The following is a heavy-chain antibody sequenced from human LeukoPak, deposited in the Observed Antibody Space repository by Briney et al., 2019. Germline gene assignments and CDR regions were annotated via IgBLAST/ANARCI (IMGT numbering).Heavy chain of an antibody. J-gene: IGHJ6*04. D-gene: IGHD3-22*01. CDR3: ARGRRIVVVITRSHYYGMDV. V-gene: IGHV4-39*01. Sequence: PSETLFLTCTVSGGSIISSSYYWGWIRQPPGKGLEWIGSIYYSGSTYYNPSLKSRVSIYVDTSKNQFSLKLSSVTAADTAVYYCARGRRIVVVITRSHYYGMDVWGEGATVTVSS. CDR2: IYYSGST. CDR1: GGSIISSSYY.